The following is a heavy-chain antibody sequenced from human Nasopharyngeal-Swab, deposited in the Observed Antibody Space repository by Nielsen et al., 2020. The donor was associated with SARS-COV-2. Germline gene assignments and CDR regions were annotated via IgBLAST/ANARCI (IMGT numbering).Heavy chain of an antibody. V-gene: IGHV3-74*01. CDR1: GFRLSDYW. CDR3: ARGPSLGWFDP. J-gene: IGHJ5*02. Sequence: GGSLRLSCGSSGFRLSDYWMHWVRQVPGKGLEWVARVNEDGTTITYADSVKGRFTISRDDATNTLFLQMNSLRADDTGVYYCARGPSLGWFDPWGQGTLVTVSS. CDR2: VNEDGTTI.